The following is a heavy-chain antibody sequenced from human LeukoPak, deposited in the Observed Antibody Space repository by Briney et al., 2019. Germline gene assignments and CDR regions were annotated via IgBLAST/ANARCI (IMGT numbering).Heavy chain of an antibody. CDR3: ARAKRFSSGWLDCFDY. CDR1: GFTLRSYD. V-gene: IGHV3-30*03. CDR2: TSFDETNK. D-gene: IGHD6-19*01. Sequence: GGSLRPSCAASGFTLRSYDMSWVRQAPGKGLEWVAVTSFDETNKYYADSVKGRCTISRDNSMNTVYLQMYSLRDGDTAVYYCARAKRFSSGWLDCFDYWGQGTLVTVSS. J-gene: IGHJ4*02.